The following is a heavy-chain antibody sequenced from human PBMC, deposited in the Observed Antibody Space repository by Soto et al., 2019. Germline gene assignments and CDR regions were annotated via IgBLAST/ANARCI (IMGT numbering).Heavy chain of an antibody. CDR3: ARRQGFSTGGKCYFDH. J-gene: IGHJ4*02. CDR1: GFTFSSYW. D-gene: IGHD2-8*02. V-gene: IGHV3-74*01. CDR2: INSDGSYT. Sequence: EVQLVESGGGLVQPGGSLRLSCAASGFTFSSYWMHWVRQAPGKGLVWVSRINSDGSYTSYSDSVKGRFTISRDNAKNTMYLQIHSLRAEDTAVYYCARRQGFSTGGKCYFDHWGQGTLVTVSS.